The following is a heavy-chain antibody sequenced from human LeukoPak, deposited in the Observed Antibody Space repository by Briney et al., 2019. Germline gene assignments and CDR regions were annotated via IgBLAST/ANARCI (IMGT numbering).Heavy chain of an antibody. CDR1: GGSFSGHY. Sequence: SETLSLTCAVSGGSFSGHYWSWIRQSPGEGLEWIGEIDHSGNTNYNPSLKGRLTISVDTSKSQFSLRLSSVTAADTAVYYCARSRDSPYSSSWSFDYWGQGTLVTVSS. CDR3: ARSRDSPYSSSWSFDY. V-gene: IGHV4-34*01. D-gene: IGHD6-13*01. J-gene: IGHJ4*02. CDR2: IDHSGNT.